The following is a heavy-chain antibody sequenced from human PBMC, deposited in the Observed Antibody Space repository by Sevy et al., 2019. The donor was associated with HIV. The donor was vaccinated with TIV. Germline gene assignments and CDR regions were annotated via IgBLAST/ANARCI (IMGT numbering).Heavy chain of an antibody. D-gene: IGHD3-10*01. Sequence: ASVKVSCKASGYTFTGYYMHWVRQAPGQGLEWMGRINPNSGGTNYAQKFQGRVTMTRDTSIGTAYMELSRLRSDDTAVYYGARVITMVRGAPSAFDIWGQGTMVTVSS. J-gene: IGHJ3*02. CDR2: INPNSGGT. CDR1: GYTFTGYY. V-gene: IGHV1-2*06. CDR3: ARVITMVRGAPSAFDI.